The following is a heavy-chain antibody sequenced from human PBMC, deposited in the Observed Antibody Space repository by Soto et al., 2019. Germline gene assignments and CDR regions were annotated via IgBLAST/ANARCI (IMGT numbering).Heavy chain of an antibody. J-gene: IGHJ5*02. CDR1: GFTFSSYG. CDR2: IWYDRSNK. Sequence: QVQLVESGGGVVQPGRSLRLSCAASGFTFSSYGMHWVRQAPGKGLEWVAVIWYDRSNKYYADSVKGRFTISRDNSKNTLYLQMNSLRAEDTAVYYCARDRGSNWFDPWGQGTLVTVSS. CDR3: ARDRGSNWFDP. D-gene: IGHD3-10*01. V-gene: IGHV3-33*01.